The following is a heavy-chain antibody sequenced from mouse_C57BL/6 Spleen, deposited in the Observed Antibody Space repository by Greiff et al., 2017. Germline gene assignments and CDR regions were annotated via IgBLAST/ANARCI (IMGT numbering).Heavy chain of an antibody. V-gene: IGHV5-4*01. D-gene: IGHD2-5*01. Sequence: EVKLVESGGGLVKPGGSLKLSCAASGFTFSSYAMSWVRQTPEKRLEWVATISDGGSYTYYPDNVKGRFTISTDNAKNNLYLQMSQLKSEDTAMYYCAREYYSNYPAWFAYWGQGTLVTVSA. J-gene: IGHJ3*01. CDR3: AREYYSNYPAWFAY. CDR1: GFTFSSYA. CDR2: ISDGGSYT.